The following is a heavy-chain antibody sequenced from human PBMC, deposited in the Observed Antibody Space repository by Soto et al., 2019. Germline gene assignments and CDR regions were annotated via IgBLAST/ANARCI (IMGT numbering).Heavy chain of an antibody. CDR3: AKLRGYSGYTLPDY. D-gene: IGHD5-12*01. CDR1: GFTFSSYA. Sequence: EVQLLESGGGLVQPGGSLRLSCAASGFTFSSYAMSWVRQAPGKGLEWVSAISGSGGSTYYADSVKGRFTISRDNSKKTLYLQMNSLRAEDTAVYYCAKLRGYSGYTLPDYWGQGTLVTVSS. V-gene: IGHV3-23*01. CDR2: ISGSGGST. J-gene: IGHJ4*02.